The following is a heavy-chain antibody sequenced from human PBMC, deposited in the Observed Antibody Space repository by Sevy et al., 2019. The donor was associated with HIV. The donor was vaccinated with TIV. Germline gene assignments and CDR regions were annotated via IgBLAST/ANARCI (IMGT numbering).Heavy chain of an antibody. Sequence: ASVKVSCKASGYTFTSYAMHWVRQAPGQRLEWMGWINAGNGNTKYSQKFQGRVTITRDTSASTAYMELSSLRSEDTAVYYCAREGGVGVDAFDILGQGTLVTVSS. CDR2: INAGNGNT. CDR1: GYTFTSYA. D-gene: IGHD1-26*01. V-gene: IGHV1-3*01. CDR3: AREGGVGVDAFDI. J-gene: IGHJ3*02.